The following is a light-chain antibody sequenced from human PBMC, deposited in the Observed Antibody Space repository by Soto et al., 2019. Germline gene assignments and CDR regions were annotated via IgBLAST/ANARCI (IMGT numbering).Light chain of an antibody. CDR2: EVS. CDR3: SSYTISITVMV. V-gene: IGLV2-14*01. J-gene: IGLJ2*01. CDR1: YSDIGYYTY. Sequence: QSALTQPASVSGSPGQSITISCTGTYSDIGYYTYVSWYQHCPGKAPKLMIYEVSNRPSGVSDRFSGSKSGNTASLPIFGLQDVDEADYYCSSYTISITVMVFGGGTKLTVL.